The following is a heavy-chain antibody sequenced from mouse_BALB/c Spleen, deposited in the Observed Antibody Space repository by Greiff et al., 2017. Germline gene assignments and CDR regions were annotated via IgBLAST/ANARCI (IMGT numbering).Heavy chain of an antibody. V-gene: IGHV1S56*01. J-gene: IGHJ2*01. CDR3: ARTGKEYYFDY. D-gene: IGHD4-1*01. Sequence: QVQLKESGPELVKPGASVKMSCKASGYTFTSYDINWVKQRPGQGLEWIGWIYPGDGSTKYNEKFKGKATLTADKSSSTAYMQLSSLTSENSAVYFCARTGKEYYFDYWGQGTTLTVSS. CDR1: GYTFTSYD. CDR2: IYPGDGST.